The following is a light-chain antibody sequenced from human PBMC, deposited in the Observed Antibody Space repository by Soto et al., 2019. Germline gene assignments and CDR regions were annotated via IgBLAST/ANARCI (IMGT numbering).Light chain of an antibody. V-gene: IGKV3-15*01. CDR3: QQYNNWPPLA. CDR1: QSVSYN. Sequence: EIVLTQSPATLSVSPGERATLSCRASQSVSYNLAWYQQKPGQAPRLLIYGASTRASGIPDRFSGSGSGTEFTLTISSLQSEDFAVYSCQQYNNWPPLAFGGGTKVEIK. J-gene: IGKJ4*01. CDR2: GAS.